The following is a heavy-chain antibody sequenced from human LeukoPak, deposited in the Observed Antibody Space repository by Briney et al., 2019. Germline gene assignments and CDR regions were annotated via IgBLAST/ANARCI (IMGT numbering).Heavy chain of an antibody. CDR1: GGSISSGSYS. CDR3: AIYDYDDYALDY. CDR2: IYYSGST. J-gene: IGHJ4*02. D-gene: IGHD4-17*01. Sequence: SETLSLTCAVSGGSISSGSYSWTWIRQPPGKGLEWIGYIYYSGSTYYNPSLKSRVTISVDTSKNQFSLKLSSVTAADTAVYFCAIYDYDDYALDYWGQGTLVTVSS. V-gene: IGHV4-30-4*07.